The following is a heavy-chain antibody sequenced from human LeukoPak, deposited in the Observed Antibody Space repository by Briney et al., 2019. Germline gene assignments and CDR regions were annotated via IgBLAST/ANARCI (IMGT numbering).Heavy chain of an antibody. CDR1: GFTFSSYS. CDR3: ATDRSLSWFDY. V-gene: IGHV3-21*01. D-gene: IGHD6-13*01. Sequence: GGSLRLSCAASGFTFSSYSINWVRQARGKGLEWVSSISSSGNYIYYADSVKGRFTISRDNSKNTLYLQMNSLRAEDTAVYYCATDRSLSWFDYWGQGTLVTVSS. CDR2: ISSSGNYI. J-gene: IGHJ4*02.